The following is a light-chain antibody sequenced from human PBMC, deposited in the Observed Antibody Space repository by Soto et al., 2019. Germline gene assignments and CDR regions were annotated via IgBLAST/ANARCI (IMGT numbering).Light chain of an antibody. CDR1: QTVSHW. V-gene: IGKV1-5*01. CDR2: DVS. CDR3: QQYYGLPWT. Sequence: DIQMTQAPSTLSASIGDRVTITCRASQTVSHWLAWYRQKPGKAPNLLIYDVSSSESGVPSRFSGSGSGTEFTLTVSSLQPDDFATYFCQQYYGLPWTFGQGTKVEIK. J-gene: IGKJ1*01.